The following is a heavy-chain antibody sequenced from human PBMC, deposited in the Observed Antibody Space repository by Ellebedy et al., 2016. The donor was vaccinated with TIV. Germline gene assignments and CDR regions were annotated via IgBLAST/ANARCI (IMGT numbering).Heavy chain of an antibody. CDR2: FDPEAGET. CDR3: ATVAYYYDSSAPSGGAFDI. D-gene: IGHD3-22*01. J-gene: IGHJ3*02. CDR1: GYTLTELS. V-gene: IGHV1-24*01. Sequence: ASVKVSXKVSGYTLTELSMHWVRQAPGKGLEWMGGFDPEAGETIYAQKFQGRVTMTEDTSTDTAYMELSSLRSEATAVYYCATVAYYYDSSAPSGGAFDIWGQGTMVTVSS.